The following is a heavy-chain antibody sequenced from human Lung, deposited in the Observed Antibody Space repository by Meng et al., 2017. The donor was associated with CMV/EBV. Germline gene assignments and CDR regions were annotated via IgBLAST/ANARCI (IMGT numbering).Heavy chain of an antibody. CDR1: GFTFSSYW. J-gene: IGHJ6*02. CDR3: ASPQGKVACSCSYYYAMDV. V-gene: IGHV3-74*01. Sequence: GGSLRLXCAGSGFTFSSYWMHWVRQGPGKGLVWVSRINSDGSSTTYADSVKGRFTVSRDNAKNTLYLQMNSLRAEDTAVYYCASPQGKVACSCSYYYAMDVXGQGXTVTVSS. D-gene: IGHD5-12*01. CDR2: INSDGSST.